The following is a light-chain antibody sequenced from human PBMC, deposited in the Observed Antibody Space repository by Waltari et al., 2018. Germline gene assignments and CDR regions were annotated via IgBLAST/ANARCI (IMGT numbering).Light chain of an antibody. CDR2: DAS. CDR3: QKYERLPAT. V-gene: IGKV3-20*01. CDR1: QSVGRS. Sequence: IVLTQSPGTLSLSPGERATISCRASQSVGRSLAWYQQRPGRAPRLLIYDASNRATGIPDRISGSGFGTDFSLTISRLEPEDFAVYYCQKYERLPATFGQGTKVEIK. J-gene: IGKJ1*01.